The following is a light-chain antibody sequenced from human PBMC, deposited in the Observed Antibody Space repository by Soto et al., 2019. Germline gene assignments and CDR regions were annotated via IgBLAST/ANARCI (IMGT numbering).Light chain of an antibody. J-gene: IGLJ1*01. Sequence: QSLLTQPSSVSGSPGQSITICCPGTSSDVGGYNYVSWYQQHPGKAPKLMIYDVSNRPSGVSNRFSGSKSGNTASLTISGLQAEDEADYYCSSYTSSSTLVFGTGTKVT. CDR2: DVS. CDR1: SSDVGGYNY. V-gene: IGLV2-14*01. CDR3: SSYTSSSTLV.